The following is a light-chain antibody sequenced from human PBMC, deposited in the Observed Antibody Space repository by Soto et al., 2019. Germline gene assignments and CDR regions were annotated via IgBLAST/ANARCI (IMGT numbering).Light chain of an antibody. CDR2: SNN. CDR3: AAWDDSLNGVV. CDR1: SSNIGSNT. V-gene: IGLV1-44*01. Sequence: QSVLTQPPSASGTPGQRVTISCSGSSSNIGSNTVNWYQQLPGTAPKLLIYSNNQRPSGVPDRFSGPKSGTSASLALSGLQSEDEADYYCAAWDDSLNGVVFGGGTKLTVL. J-gene: IGLJ2*01.